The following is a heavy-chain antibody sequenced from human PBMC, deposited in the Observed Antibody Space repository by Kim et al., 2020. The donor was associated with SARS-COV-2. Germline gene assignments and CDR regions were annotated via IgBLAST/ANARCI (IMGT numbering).Heavy chain of an antibody. V-gene: IGHV4-59*13. D-gene: IGHD3-22*01. J-gene: IGHJ4*02. CDR2: IYYSGST. Sequence: SETLSLTCTVSGGSISSYYWSWIRQPPGKGLEWIGYIYYSGSTNYNPSLKSRVTISVDTSKNQFSLKLSSVTAADTAVYYCARVYYDSSGYYGLYLDYWGQRTLVTVSS. CDR1: GGSISSYY. CDR3: ARVYYDSSGYYGLYLDY.